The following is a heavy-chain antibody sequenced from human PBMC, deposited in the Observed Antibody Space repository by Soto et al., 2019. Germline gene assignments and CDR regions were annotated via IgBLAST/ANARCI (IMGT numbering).Heavy chain of an antibody. D-gene: IGHD3-10*01. V-gene: IGHV3-23*01. Sequence: PGGSLRLSCAASGFAFWTYTMNWVRQAPGKGLEWVSSISGSGGNTYYADSVKGRFTISRDNSKNTLYLHLSGLRAEDTAIYYCAKVFRNNYYSGCQGLFVYCGEGTRDPV. CDR2: ISGSGGNT. J-gene: IGHJ4*02. CDR1: GFAFWTYT. CDR3: AKVFRNNYYSGCQGLFVY.